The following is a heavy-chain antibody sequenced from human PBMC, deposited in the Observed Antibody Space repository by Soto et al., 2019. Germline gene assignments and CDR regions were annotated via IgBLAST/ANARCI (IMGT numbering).Heavy chain of an antibody. V-gene: IGHV1-8*01. J-gene: IGHJ6*03. CDR2: MNPNSGNT. CDR1: GCTLTELC. D-gene: IGHD6-6*01. Sequence: ASVKVCCKVSGCTLTELCMHWVRQATGQGLEWMGWMNPNSGNTGYAQKFQGRVTMTRNTSISTAYMELSSLRSEDTAVYYCARGRIAARPDNLHTNYYYYMYVWGKGTTVTVSS. CDR3: ARGRIAARPDNLHTNYYYYMYV.